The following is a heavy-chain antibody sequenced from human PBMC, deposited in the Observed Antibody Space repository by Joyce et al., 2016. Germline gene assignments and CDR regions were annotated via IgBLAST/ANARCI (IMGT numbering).Heavy chain of an antibody. CDR1: GYSFTAYG. D-gene: IGHD3-16*01. CDR2: ISGYNGDT. CDR3: ARASYAPCSYVSFHI. Sequence: QVQLLQSGAEMKKPGASVKVSCKASGYSFTAYGLTWVRQAPGQGLEWMGWISGYNGDTRDAPRLQGRVTMTTDTSTSTAYMEVMNLRSDDTAVYYWARASYAPCSYVSFHIWGQGTLLTVSS. J-gene: IGHJ3*02. V-gene: IGHV1-18*01.